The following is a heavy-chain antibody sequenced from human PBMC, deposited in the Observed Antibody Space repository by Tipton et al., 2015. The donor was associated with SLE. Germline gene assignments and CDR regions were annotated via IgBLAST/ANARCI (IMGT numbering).Heavy chain of an antibody. V-gene: IGHV4-38-2*02. CDR3: ARGGIQLWNWFDP. D-gene: IGHD5-18*01. CDR2: VYHSGST. CDR1: GYSISSDYY. J-gene: IGHJ5*02. Sequence: TLSLTCTVSGYSISSDYYWGWIRQPPGKGLEWIGSVYHSGSTYYNPSLKSRVTISVDTSKNQFSLKLNSVTAADTVVYYCARGGIQLWNWFDPWGQGTLVTVSS.